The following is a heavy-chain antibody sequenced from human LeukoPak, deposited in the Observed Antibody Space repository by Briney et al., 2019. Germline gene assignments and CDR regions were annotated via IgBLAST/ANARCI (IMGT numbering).Heavy chain of an antibody. D-gene: IGHD1-26*01. CDR1: GFTVNNYY. J-gene: IGHJ4*02. V-gene: IGHV3-53*01. CDR2: LYSGGMT. CDR3: ARMFGGNYYGYYFDY. Sequence: GGSLRLSCAASGFTVNNYYMTWVRQAPGKRLECVSILYSGGMTYYADSVKGRFTISTDTSKNTVNLQMNSLRAEDTAIYYCARMFGGNYYGYYFDYWGQGSMLTVSS.